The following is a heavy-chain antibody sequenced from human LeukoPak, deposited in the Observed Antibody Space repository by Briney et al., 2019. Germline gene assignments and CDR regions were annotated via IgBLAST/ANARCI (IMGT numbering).Heavy chain of an antibody. Sequence: ASVKVSCKASGYTFTSYGISWVRQAPGQGLEWMGWISAYNGNTNYAQKLQGRVTITTDTSTSTAYMELRSLRSDDTAVYYCAAGELELRRGSYYYYYMDVWGKGTTVTVSS. CDR3: AAGELELRRGSYYYYYMDV. CDR2: ISAYNGNT. D-gene: IGHD1-7*01. V-gene: IGHV1-18*01. J-gene: IGHJ6*03. CDR1: GYTFTSYG.